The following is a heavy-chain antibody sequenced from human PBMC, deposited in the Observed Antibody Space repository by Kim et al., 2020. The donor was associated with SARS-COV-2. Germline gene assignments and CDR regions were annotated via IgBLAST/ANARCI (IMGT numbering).Heavy chain of an antibody. J-gene: IGHJ4*02. D-gene: IGHD3-3*01. V-gene: IGHV3-23*01. CDR3: AKDPFYDFWSGYYFDY. Sequence: GGSLRLSCAASGFTFSSYALSWVRQAPGKGLEWVSTISGSGGSTYYADSVKGRFTISRDNSKNTLYLQMNSLRAEDTAVYYCAKDPFYDFWSGYYFDYWGQGNLVTVSS. CDR1: GFTFSSYA. CDR2: ISGSGGST.